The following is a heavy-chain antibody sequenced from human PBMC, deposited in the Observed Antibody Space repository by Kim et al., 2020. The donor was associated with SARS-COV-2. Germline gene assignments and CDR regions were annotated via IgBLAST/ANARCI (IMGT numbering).Heavy chain of an antibody. V-gene: IGHV4-34*07. CDR2: RNHIGAT. J-gene: IGHJ4*02. CDR3: CHFSRSLWSPFED. Sequence: SETLSLTCGVSNGSFRGNYWSWVRLPPGKGLEWIGERNHIGATVYNASLESRVSISVDMSRNQFSLKMTSMTAADSALYYCCHFSRSLWSPFEDWGPGFLVTVSS. D-gene: IGHD1-1*01. CDR1: NGSFRGNY.